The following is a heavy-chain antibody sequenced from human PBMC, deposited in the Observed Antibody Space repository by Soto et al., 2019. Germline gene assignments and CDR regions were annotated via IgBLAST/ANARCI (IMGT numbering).Heavy chain of an antibody. CDR3: VRNWRYYGGDYYYGMDA. D-gene: IGHD3-10*01. J-gene: IGHJ6*02. CDR1: GFSLNTGGVG. Sequence: ITLKESGPTLVKPTQTLTLTCTFSGFSLNTGGVGVGWVRQPRGKAMEWLALIYWDDDERYRPSLRSRLNITPDXXXNXXVLTMTNMDPEDTATYYCVRNWRYYGGDYYYGMDAWGQGTTVTVSS. CDR2: IYWDDDE. V-gene: IGHV2-5*02.